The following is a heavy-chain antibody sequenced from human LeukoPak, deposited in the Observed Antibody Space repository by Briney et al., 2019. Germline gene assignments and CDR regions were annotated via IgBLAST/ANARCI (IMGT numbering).Heavy chain of an antibody. J-gene: IGHJ6*04. V-gene: IGHV1-69*13. CDR2: IIPIFGTA. CDR1: GGSFSNYV. Sequence: GASVKVSCKASGGSFSNYVISWVRQAPGQGLEWMGGIIPIFGTANYAQKFQGRVTITADESTSTAYMELSSLRSEDTAVYYCARAPIQGYCSSTSCDVWGKGTTVTVSS. D-gene: IGHD2-2*01. CDR3: ARAPIQGYCSSTSCDV.